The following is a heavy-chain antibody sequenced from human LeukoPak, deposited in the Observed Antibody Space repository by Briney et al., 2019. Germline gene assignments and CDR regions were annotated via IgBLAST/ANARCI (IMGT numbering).Heavy chain of an antibody. J-gene: IGHJ6*03. V-gene: IGHV3-53*01. CDR3: ARDPGPHSYYMDV. CDR1: GFTVSSNY. Sequence: GGSLRLSCAASGFTVSSNYMSWVRQAPGKGLEWVSVIYSGGSTYYADSVKGRFTISRDNSKNTLYLQMNSLRAEDTAVYYCARDPGPHSYYMDVWGKGTTVTVSS. CDR2: IYSGGST.